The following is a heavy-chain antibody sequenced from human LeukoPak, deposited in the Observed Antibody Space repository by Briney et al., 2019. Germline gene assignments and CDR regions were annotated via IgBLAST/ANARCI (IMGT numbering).Heavy chain of an antibody. Sequence: ASVKVSCKASGYTFTSYGISWVRQAPGQGLEWMGWISAYNGNTNYAQKLQGRITMTTDTSTSTVYMDLRSLRSDDTAIYYCAGICNSASCFNFFKYWGQGTLVTVSS. CDR3: AGICNSASCFNFFKY. V-gene: IGHV1-18*01. J-gene: IGHJ4*02. D-gene: IGHD2-2*01. CDR2: ISAYNGNT. CDR1: GYTFTSYG.